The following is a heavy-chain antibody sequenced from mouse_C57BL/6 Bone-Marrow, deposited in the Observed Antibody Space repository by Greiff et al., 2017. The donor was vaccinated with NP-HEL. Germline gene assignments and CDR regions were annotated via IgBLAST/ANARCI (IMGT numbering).Heavy chain of an antibody. V-gene: IGHV5-12*01. CDR2: ISNGGGST. CDR3: ARGGKMDY. CDR1: GFTFSDYY. Sequence: EVMLVESGGGLVQPGGSLKLSCAASGFTFSDYYMYWVRQTPEKRLEWVAYISNGGGSTYYPDTVKGRFTRSRDNAKNTLYLQMSRLKSEDTAMYYCARGGKMDYWGQGTSVTVSS. J-gene: IGHJ4*01.